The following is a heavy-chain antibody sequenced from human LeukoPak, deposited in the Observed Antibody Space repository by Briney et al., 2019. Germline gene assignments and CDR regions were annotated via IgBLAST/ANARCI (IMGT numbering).Heavy chain of an antibody. CDR3: ARASDPYYYYGMDV. D-gene: IGHD2-21*02. J-gene: IGHJ6*02. CDR1: GFTFSSYD. Sequence: GGSLRLSCAASGFTFSSYDMHWVRQATGKGLEWVSAIGTAGDTYYPGSVKGRFTISRENAKNSLYLQMSSLRAGDTAVYYCARASDPYYYYGMDVWGQGTTVTVSS. CDR2: IGTAGDT. V-gene: IGHV3-13*01.